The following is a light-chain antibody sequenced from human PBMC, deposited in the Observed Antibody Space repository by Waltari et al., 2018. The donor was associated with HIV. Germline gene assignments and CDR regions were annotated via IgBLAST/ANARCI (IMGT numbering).Light chain of an antibody. J-gene: IGLJ2*01. CDR2: TNN. V-gene: IGLV1-44*01. Sequence: QSVMTQPPSASGTPGQSVTISCSGSSSNIGNNPVNWYQQLPGTAPKLLIYTNNQLPSVVPDRFSGSRSGTSASLAISGLQAEDVAAYYCAAWDDSLSGVVFGGGTKLTVL. CDR3: AAWDDSLSGVV. CDR1: SSNIGNNP.